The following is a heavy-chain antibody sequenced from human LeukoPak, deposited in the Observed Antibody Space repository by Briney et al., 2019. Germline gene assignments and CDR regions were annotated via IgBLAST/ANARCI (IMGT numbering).Heavy chain of an antibody. Sequence: PSETLSLTCTVSGGSISSYYWSWIRQPAGKGPEWIGRIYTSGSTNYNPSLKSRVTMSVDTSKNQFSLKLSSVTAADTAVYYCARDLVSSSWLSANYYYYYGMDVWGQGTTVTVSS. CDR3: ARDLVSSSWLSANYYYYYGMDV. CDR1: GGSISSYY. V-gene: IGHV4-4*07. J-gene: IGHJ6*02. CDR2: IYTSGST. D-gene: IGHD6-13*01.